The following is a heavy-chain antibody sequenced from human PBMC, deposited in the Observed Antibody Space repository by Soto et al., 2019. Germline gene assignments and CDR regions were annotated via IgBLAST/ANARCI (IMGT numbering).Heavy chain of an antibody. CDR3: TKDSGYDSTD. D-gene: IGHD3-9*01. V-gene: IGHV3-23*01. Sequence: GGSLRLSCVASGFTFGTSGMSWVRQAPWKGLEWISGLSGDNNTDTKYADSVKGRFTISRDNSKSTLYLQMHSLRVEDTALYYCTKDSGYDSTDWGLGTLVTVSS. J-gene: IGHJ4*02. CDR2: LSGDNNTDT. CDR1: GFTFGTSG.